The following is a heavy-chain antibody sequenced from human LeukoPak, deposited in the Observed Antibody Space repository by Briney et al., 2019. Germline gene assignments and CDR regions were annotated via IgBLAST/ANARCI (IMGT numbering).Heavy chain of an antibody. Sequence: GGSLRLSCAASGFTFSSYAMSWVRQAPGKGLEWVPAISGSGGSTYYADSVKGRFTISRDNSKNTLYLQMNSLRAEDTAVYYCAKDARSIVVVPAAIGTNWFDPWGQGTLVTVSS. J-gene: IGHJ5*02. CDR2: ISGSGGST. CDR3: AKDARSIVVVPAAIGTNWFDP. V-gene: IGHV3-23*01. D-gene: IGHD2-2*01. CDR1: GFTFSSYA.